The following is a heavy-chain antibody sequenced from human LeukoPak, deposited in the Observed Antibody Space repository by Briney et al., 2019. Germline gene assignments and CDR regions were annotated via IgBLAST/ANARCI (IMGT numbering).Heavy chain of an antibody. Sequence: ASVKVSCKASGYTFTSYDINWVRQATGQGLEWMGWINTNTGNPTYAQGFTGRFVFSLDTSVSTAYLQISSLKAEDTAVYYCARDSHSGYDFGHMDVWGKGTTVTVSS. CDR1: GYTFTSYD. CDR2: INTNTGNP. CDR3: ARDSHSGYDFGHMDV. J-gene: IGHJ6*03. D-gene: IGHD5-12*01. V-gene: IGHV7-4-1*02.